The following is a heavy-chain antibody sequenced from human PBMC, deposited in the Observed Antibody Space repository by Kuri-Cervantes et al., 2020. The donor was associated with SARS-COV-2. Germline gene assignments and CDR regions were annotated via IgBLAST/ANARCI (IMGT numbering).Heavy chain of an antibody. D-gene: IGHD1-26*01. CDR2: ISYDGSYK. CDR1: GFTFKNYG. V-gene: IGHV3-30*18. CDR3: AKAPLLASSGSYCDY. Sequence: GESLKISCAVSGFTFKNYGMHWVRQAPGKGLEWLALISYDGSYKDYADSVKGRMTISRDNSDNRLSLLMDSLRDEDTAVYYCAKAPLLASSGSYCDYWGQGTLVTVSS. J-gene: IGHJ4*02.